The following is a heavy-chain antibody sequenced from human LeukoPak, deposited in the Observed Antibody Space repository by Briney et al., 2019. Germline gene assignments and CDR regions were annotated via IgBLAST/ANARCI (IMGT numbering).Heavy chain of an antibody. CDR1: GGTFSSYA. CDR2: IIPIFGTA. V-gene: IGHV1-69*06. D-gene: IGHD1-7*01. Sequence: ASVKVSCKASGGTFSSYAISWVRQAPGQGLEWMGRIIPIFGTANYAQKFQGRVTITADKSTSTAYMELSSLRSEDTAVYYCAAKVELRSNGPYFNSWGQGTLVTVSS. CDR3: AAKVELRSNGPYFNS. J-gene: IGHJ4*02.